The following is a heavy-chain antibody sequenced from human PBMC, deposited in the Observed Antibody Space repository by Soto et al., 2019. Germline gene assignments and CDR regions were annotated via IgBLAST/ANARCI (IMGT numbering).Heavy chain of an antibody. Sequence: GGSLRLSCAASGFTFSSYAMSWVRQAPGKGLEWVSAISGSGGSTYYADSVKGRFTISRDNSKITLYLQMNSLRAEDTAVYYCAKGFGQLDWFDPWGQGTLVTVSS. J-gene: IGHJ5*02. CDR1: GFTFSSYA. CDR3: AKGFGQLDWFDP. V-gene: IGHV3-23*01. CDR2: ISGSGGST. D-gene: IGHD3-10*01.